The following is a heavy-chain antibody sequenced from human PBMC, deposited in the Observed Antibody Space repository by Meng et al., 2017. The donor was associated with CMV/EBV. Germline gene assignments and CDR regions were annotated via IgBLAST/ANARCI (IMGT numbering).Heavy chain of an antibody. CDR3: ARIGYYTIFGNYYGMDV. D-gene: IGHD3-3*01. Sequence: ASVKVSCKASGYTFTSYGISWVRQAPGQGLEWMGWISAYNGNTNYAQKLQGRVTMTTDTSTSTACMELRSLRSDDTAVYYCARIGYYTIFGNYYGMDVWGQGTTVTVSS. CDR1: GYTFTSYG. J-gene: IGHJ6*02. V-gene: IGHV1-18*01. CDR2: ISAYNGNT.